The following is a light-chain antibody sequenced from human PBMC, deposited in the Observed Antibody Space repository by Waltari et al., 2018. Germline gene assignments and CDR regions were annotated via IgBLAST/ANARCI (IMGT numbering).Light chain of an antibody. Sequence: QSVLTQPPSASGTPGQRVAISCSGSFSNIASNTVNWYQQLPGTAPKLLIYSDNPRPSGVPDRFSGSNSGTSASLAISGLQSEDEADYYCAAWDDSLNGIVFGGGTKLTVL. CDR3: AAWDDSLNGIV. CDR2: SDN. CDR1: FSNIASNT. V-gene: IGLV1-44*01. J-gene: IGLJ2*01.